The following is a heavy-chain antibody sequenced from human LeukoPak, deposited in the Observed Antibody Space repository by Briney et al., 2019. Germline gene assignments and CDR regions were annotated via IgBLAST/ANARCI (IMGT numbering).Heavy chain of an antibody. Sequence: SETLSLTCTVSGGSISGYYCSWIRQPPGKGLECTGYISSSGSTNYNPSLKSRVTLSVDTSKKQFSLEVRPVTAADTAVYYCARLNDPQISYNWFDSWGQGTLVTVSS. D-gene: IGHD3-16*02. V-gene: IGHV4-4*09. CDR1: GGSISGYY. CDR3: ARLNDPQISYNWFDS. CDR2: ISSSGST. J-gene: IGHJ5*01.